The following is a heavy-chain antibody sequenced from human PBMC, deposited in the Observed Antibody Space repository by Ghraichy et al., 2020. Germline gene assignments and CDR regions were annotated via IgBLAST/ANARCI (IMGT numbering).Heavy chain of an antibody. J-gene: IGHJ4*02. Sequence: SQTLSLTCVISGDSVSSNSVAWTWLRQSPSRGFEWLGGTYYRSKWSNDYAVSVKSRITINPDTSKNQFSLQLNSVTPEDTAMYYCARLIRGAYDYWGQGTRVTVSA. CDR1: GDSVSSNSVA. V-gene: IGHV6-1*01. CDR2: TYYRSKWSN. CDR3: ARLIRGAYDY. D-gene: IGHD3-16*01.